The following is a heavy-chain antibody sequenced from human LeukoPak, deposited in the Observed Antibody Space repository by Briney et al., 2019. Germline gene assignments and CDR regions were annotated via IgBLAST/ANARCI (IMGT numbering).Heavy chain of an antibody. CDR3: AKSPAHDSFDYFQS. Sequence: GGSLRLSCAASGFTFSSYEMNWVRQAPGKGLEWVSAISGSGGSTDYADSVKGRLSISRDNSKKTLYLQMNSLRAEDTAVYYCAKSPAHDSFDYFQSWGQGTLVTVSS. CDR1: GFTFSSYE. CDR2: ISGSGGST. V-gene: IGHV3-23*01. J-gene: IGHJ4*02. D-gene: IGHD3-22*01.